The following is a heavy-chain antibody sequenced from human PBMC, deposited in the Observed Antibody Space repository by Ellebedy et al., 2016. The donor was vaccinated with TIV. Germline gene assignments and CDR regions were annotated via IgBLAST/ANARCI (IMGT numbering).Heavy chain of an antibody. V-gene: IGHV3-33*06. Sequence: PGGSLRLSCAASGFTFSSYGMHWVRQAPGKGLEWVAVIWYDGNNKYYADSVKGRFTISRDNSKNTVYLQMNSLRAEDTAVYYCAKRDGQNWGHGTLVTVSS. CDR3: AKRDGQN. CDR2: IWYDGNNK. CDR1: GFTFSSYG. J-gene: IGHJ4*01. D-gene: IGHD5-24*01.